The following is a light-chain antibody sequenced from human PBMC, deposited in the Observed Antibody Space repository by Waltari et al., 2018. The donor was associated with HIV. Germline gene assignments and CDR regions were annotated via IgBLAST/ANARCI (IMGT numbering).Light chain of an antibody. Sequence: SSDLTQSPSLSVSPGQTAKITCSGDVLAKQFAFWYHRKQGQAPLLLIYKDTERPSKIPERFSASTSGTTVTLTISGVRAEDEAEYFCQSADTSGTSVLFGGGTTLTVL. CDR1: VLAKQF. V-gene: IGLV3-25*03. CDR2: KDT. J-gene: IGLJ2*01. CDR3: QSADTSGTSVL.